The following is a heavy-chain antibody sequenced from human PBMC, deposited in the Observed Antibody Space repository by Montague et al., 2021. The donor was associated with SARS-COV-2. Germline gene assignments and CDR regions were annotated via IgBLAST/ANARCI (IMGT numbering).Heavy chain of an antibody. CDR1: GGSISSTSYY. CDR3: VRQRGHWLPRERFWLDP. CDR2: IYYSGST. Sequence: SETLSLTCTVSGGSISSTSYYWGWIRQPPGKGLEWIGSIYYSGSTYYNPSLKRRVTISVDTSKNQFSLKLSSVTAADTAVYYCVRQRGHWLPRERFWLDPWGQGTLVTVSS. D-gene: IGHD6-19*01. J-gene: IGHJ5*02. V-gene: IGHV4-39*01.